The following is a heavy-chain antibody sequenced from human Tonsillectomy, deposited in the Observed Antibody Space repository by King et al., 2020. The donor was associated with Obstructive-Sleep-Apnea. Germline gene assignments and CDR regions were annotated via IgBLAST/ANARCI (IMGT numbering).Heavy chain of an antibody. CDR3: ARGSGNYYDSSGYYYPFDY. CDR1: GFTVRSNY. D-gene: IGHD3-22*01. Sequence: VQLVESGGGLVQAGGSLRLFCTASGFTVRSNYMSWVRQAPGKGVEWGSVIFSGGSPYYADPLKGRFTISRPNSKNTVYLQMNSLRTEDTAVYFCARGSGNYYDSSGYYYPFDYWGQGTLVTVSS. CDR2: IFSGGSP. V-gene: IGHV3-53*04. J-gene: IGHJ4*02.